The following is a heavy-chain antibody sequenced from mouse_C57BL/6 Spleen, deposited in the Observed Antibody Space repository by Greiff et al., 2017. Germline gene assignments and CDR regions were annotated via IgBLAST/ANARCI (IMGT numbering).Heavy chain of an antibody. J-gene: IGHJ4*01. V-gene: IGHV1-53*01. CDR1: GYTFTSYW. CDR3: ARQLRLRGDYAMDY. D-gene: IGHD3-2*02. Sequence: QVQLQQPGPELVKPGASVKLSCKASGYTFTSYWMHWVKQRPGQGLEWIGNINPSNGGTNYNEKFKSKATLTVDKSSGTAYMQRSSLTSEDSAVYYCARQLRLRGDYAMDYWGQGTSVTVSS. CDR2: INPSNGGT.